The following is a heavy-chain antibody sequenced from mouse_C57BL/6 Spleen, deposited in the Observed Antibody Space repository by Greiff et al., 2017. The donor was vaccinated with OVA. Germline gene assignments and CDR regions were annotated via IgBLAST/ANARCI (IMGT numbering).Heavy chain of an antibody. D-gene: IGHD3-3*01. CDR2: INPYNGGT. Sequence: VQLQQSGPVLVKPGASVKMSCKASGYTFTDYYMNWVKQSHGKSLEWIGDINPYNGGTSYNQKFKGKATLTVDKSSSTAYMELNSLTSEDSAFYYCAREWDNYWGQGTTLTVSS. J-gene: IGHJ2*01. CDR3: AREWDNY. V-gene: IGHV1-19*01. CDR1: GYTFTDYY.